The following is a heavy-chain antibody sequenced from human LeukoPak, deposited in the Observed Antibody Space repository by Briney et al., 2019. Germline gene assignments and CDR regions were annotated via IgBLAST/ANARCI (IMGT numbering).Heavy chain of an antibody. CDR3: ARDRGAAAGY. Sequence: PGGSLRLSCAASGFTVSNNYMSWVRQAPGKGLEWVSVIYFDGSTSYADSVKGRFTISRDNSKNTLYLQMNSLRAENTAVYYCARDRGAAAGYWGQGTLVTVSS. CDR2: IYFDGST. D-gene: IGHD6-13*01. J-gene: IGHJ4*02. CDR1: GFTVSNNY. V-gene: IGHV3-53*01.